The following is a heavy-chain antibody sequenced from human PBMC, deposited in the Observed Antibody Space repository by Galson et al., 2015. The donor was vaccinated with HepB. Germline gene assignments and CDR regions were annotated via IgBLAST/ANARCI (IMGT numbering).Heavy chain of an antibody. V-gene: IGHV3-15*07. J-gene: IGHJ4*02. CDR3: TTEYLGSHPY. CDR2: IKSESNGGTT. CDR1: GSAFNNAW. Sequence: SLRLSCAGSGSAFNNAWMNWVRQAPGKGLEWVGLIKSESNGGTTHYAGPIKGRFTISRDDSQNTVYLQMNSLKSEDTAVYYCTTEYLGSHPYWGQGSLVTVSS. D-gene: IGHD1-26*01.